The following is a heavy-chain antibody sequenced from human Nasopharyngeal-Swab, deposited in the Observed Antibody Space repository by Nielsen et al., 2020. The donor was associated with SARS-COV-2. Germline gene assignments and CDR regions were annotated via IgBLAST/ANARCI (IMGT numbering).Heavy chain of an antibody. CDR3: ASPHCDDDVCYPRAAFDS. J-gene: IGHJ4*02. Sequence: SLQASCKPSRYTFTGYFIHWVRQAPGQGLEWMGRISPNSGGTNNAQKFQGRVTMTWDTSINTAYMALSRLGSDDTAVYYCASPHCDDDVCYPRAAFDSWGPGTLVTVSS. V-gene: IGHV1-2*06. CDR2: ISPNSGGT. CDR1: RYTFTGYF. D-gene: IGHD2-8*02.